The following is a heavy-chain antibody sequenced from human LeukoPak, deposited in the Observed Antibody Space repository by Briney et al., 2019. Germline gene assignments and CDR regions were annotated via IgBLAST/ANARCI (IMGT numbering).Heavy chain of an antibody. CDR2: ISSSGSTI. CDR1: GGSISSSSYY. Sequence: LSLTCTVSGGSISSSSYYWGWIRQAPGKGLEWVSYISSSGSTIYYADSVKGRFTISRDNAKNSLYLQMNSLRAEDTAVYYCARDPPGYRDFDYWGQGTLVTVSS. V-gene: IGHV3-11*01. CDR3: ARDPPGYRDFDY. J-gene: IGHJ4*02. D-gene: IGHD5-24*01.